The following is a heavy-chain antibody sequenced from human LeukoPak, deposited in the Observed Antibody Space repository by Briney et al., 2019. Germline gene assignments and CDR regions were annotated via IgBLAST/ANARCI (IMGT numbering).Heavy chain of an antibody. CDR1: GFTFSSYS. Sequence: GGSLRLSCAASGFTFSSYSMNWVRQAPGKGLEWVSSISSSSSYIYYADSVKGRFTISRDNAKNSLYLQMNSLRAEDTAVYYCATQPKPSMYIAAVVTDYWGQGTLVTVSS. CDR3: ATQPKPSMYIAAVVTDY. D-gene: IGHD6-13*01. CDR2: ISSSSSYI. J-gene: IGHJ4*02. V-gene: IGHV3-21*01.